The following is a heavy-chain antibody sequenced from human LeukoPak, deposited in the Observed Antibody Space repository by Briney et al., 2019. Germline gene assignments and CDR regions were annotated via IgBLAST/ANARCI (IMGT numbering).Heavy chain of an antibody. Sequence: SVKVSCKASGGTFSSYAISWVRQAPGQGLEWMGRIIPILGIANYAQKFQGRVTITADKSTSTAYMELSSLRSEDTAVHYCAAGTPNIVAHDAFDIWGQGTMVTVSS. J-gene: IGHJ3*02. CDR2: IIPILGIA. V-gene: IGHV1-69*04. CDR3: AAGTPNIVAHDAFDI. D-gene: IGHD5-12*01. CDR1: GGTFSSYA.